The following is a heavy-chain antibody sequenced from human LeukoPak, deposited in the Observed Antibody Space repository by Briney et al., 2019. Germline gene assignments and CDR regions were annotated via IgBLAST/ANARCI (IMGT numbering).Heavy chain of an antibody. CDR2: IYYSGST. D-gene: IGHD3-22*01. Sequence: SETLSLTCTVSGGSISSYYWSWIRQPSGKGLEWIGYIYYSGSTNYNPSLKSRVTISVETSKNQFSLKLSSVTAADTAVYYCARVTGYMIEDYFNYWGQGTLVTVSS. J-gene: IGHJ4*02. CDR3: ARVTGYMIEDYFNY. CDR1: GGSISSYY. V-gene: IGHV4-59*01.